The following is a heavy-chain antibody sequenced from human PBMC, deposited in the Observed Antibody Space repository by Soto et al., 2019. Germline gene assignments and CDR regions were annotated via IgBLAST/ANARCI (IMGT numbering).Heavy chain of an antibody. D-gene: IGHD6-19*01. CDR2: ITWNSGNI. Sequence: EVQLVESGGGLVQPGRSLRLSCTASGFTFDDYAMHWVRQGPGKGPEWVSGITWNSGNIGYADSVKGRFTISRDNAKNSLYLLMNSLRAEDTAFYYCAKDMRQYSSGWTYFDYWGQGTLVTVSS. CDR3: AKDMRQYSSGWTYFDY. CDR1: GFTFDDYA. V-gene: IGHV3-9*01. J-gene: IGHJ4*02.